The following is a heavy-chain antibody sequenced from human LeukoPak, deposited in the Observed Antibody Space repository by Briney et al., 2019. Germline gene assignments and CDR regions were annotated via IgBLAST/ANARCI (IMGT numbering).Heavy chain of an antibody. J-gene: IGHJ4*02. CDR3: AKDVGSGYDPYYFDY. CDR1: GFTFSSYA. Sequence: PGGSLRLSCAASGFTFSSYAMSWVRQAPGKGLEWASAISGSGGSTYYADSVKGRFTISRDNSKNTLYLQMNSLRAEDTAVYYCAKDVGSGYDPYYFDYWGQGTLVTVSS. V-gene: IGHV3-23*01. CDR2: ISGSGGST. D-gene: IGHD5-12*01.